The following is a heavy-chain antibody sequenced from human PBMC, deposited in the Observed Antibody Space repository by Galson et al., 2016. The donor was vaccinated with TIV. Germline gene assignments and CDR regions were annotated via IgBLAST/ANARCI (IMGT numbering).Heavy chain of an antibody. CDR2: IIPISGMT. V-gene: IGHV1-69*13. D-gene: IGHD5-18*01. CDR1: GGTFSSYA. CDR3: ARALDTSTNTAYFYYYGLDV. J-gene: IGHJ6*02. Sequence: SVKVSCKASGGTFSSYAISWVRQAPGQGLEWMGGIIPISGMTNYAQKFQARVTITADESTSTIYLELSNLRSADTADYFCARALDTSTNTAYFYYYGLDVWGQGTTVTVSS.